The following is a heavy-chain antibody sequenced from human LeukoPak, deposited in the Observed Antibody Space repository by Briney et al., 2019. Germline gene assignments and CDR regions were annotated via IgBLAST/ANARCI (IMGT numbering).Heavy chain of an antibody. V-gene: IGHV3-15*01. D-gene: IGHD3-22*01. CDR2: IKSKTDGGTT. Sequence: GGSLRLSCAASGFTFSNAWMSWVRQAPGKGLEWVGRIKSKTDGGTTDYAAPVKGRFTISRDDSKNTLYLQMNSLKTEDTAVYYCTTDPGYYDSSGYYSYYFDYWGQGTLVTVSS. J-gene: IGHJ4*02. CDR1: GFTFSNAW. CDR3: TTDPGYYDSSGYYSYYFDY.